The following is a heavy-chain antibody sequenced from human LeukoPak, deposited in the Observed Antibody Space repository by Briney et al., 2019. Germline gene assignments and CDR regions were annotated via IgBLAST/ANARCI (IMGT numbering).Heavy chain of an antibody. CDR2: IYPGDSDT. Sequence: GGSLKISCKGSGYSFTSYWIGWVRQMPGKGLEWMGIIYPGDSDTRYSPSFQGQVTISADKSISTAYLQWSSLKASDTAMYYCAGSLYSSSWYYYYGMDVWGQGTTVTVSS. V-gene: IGHV5-51*01. J-gene: IGHJ6*02. D-gene: IGHD6-13*01. CDR1: GYSFTSYW. CDR3: AGSLYSSSWYYYYGMDV.